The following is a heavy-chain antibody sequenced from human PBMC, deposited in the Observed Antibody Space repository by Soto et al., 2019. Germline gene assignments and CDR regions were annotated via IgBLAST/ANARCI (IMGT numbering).Heavy chain of an antibody. D-gene: IGHD3-16*01. CDR3: ARLWGGLDY. J-gene: IGHJ4*02. Sequence: QVQLVQSGAEVKKPGASVRVSCKASGYAFTNYGISWVRQAPGQGLEWLGWISASNGNTDYAQTFQGRVTMSTDTSTNTAYMELRSLRSDDTAVYFCARLWGGLDYWVQGTLVTFSS. V-gene: IGHV1-18*01. CDR2: ISASNGNT. CDR1: GYAFTNYG.